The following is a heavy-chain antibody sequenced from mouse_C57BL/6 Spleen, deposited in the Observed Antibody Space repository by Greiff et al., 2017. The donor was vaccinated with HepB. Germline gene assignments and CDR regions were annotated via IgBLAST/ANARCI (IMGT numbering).Heavy chain of an antibody. D-gene: IGHD1-1*01. CDR2: IYPGDGDT. Sequence: QVQLQQSGPELVKPGASVKISCKASGYAFSSSWMNWVKQRPGKGLEWIGRIYPGDGDTNYNGKFKGKATLTADKSSSTAYMQLSSLTSEDSAVYFWARRYYGSSPYYFDYWGQGTTLTVSS. V-gene: IGHV1-82*01. CDR3: ARRYYGSSPYYFDY. CDR1: GYAFSSSW. J-gene: IGHJ2*01.